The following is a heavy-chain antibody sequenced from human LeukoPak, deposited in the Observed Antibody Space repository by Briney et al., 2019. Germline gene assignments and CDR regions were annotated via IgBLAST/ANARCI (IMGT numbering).Heavy chain of an antibody. CDR3: ARVLNDGPSSSSGCFDY. J-gene: IGHJ4*02. Sequence: SETLSLTCNVYGGSICNYYWSWMRQPPGKGLEWIGHVYYSGSTNYNPSLRSRVTISVDTSKNHFSLKLTSMIAADTAVYFCARVLNDGPSSSSGCFDYWGQGTLVTVSS. D-gene: IGHD6-6*01. V-gene: IGHV4-59*01. CDR2: VYYSGST. CDR1: GGSICNYY.